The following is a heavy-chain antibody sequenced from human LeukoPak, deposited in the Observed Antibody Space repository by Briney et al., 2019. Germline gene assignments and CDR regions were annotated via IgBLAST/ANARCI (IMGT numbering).Heavy chain of an antibody. Sequence: ASVTVSCKASGYTFTGYYMHWVRQAPGQGLEWMGWINPNSGGTNYAQKFQGRVTMTRDTSISTAYMELSRLRSDDTAVYYCARDLRCGHRLCGFDYWGQGTLVTVSS. V-gene: IGHV1-2*02. CDR3: ARDLRCGHRLCGFDY. CDR1: GYTFTGYY. D-gene: IGHD3-10*02. CDR2: INPNSGGT. J-gene: IGHJ4*02.